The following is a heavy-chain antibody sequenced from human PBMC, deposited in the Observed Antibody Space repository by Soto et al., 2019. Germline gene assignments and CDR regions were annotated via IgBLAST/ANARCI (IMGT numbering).Heavy chain of an antibody. CDR1: GFTFSSYD. CDR3: AREARHYDILTGYSGGAFDI. J-gene: IGHJ3*02. Sequence: EVQLVESGGGLVQPGGSLRLSCAASGFTFSSYDMHWVRQATGKGLEWVSAIGTAGDPYYPGSVKGRFTISRENAKNSLYLQMNSLIAGDTAVYYCAREARHYDILTGYSGGAFDIWGQGTMVTVSS. V-gene: IGHV3-13*05. CDR2: IGTAGDP. D-gene: IGHD3-9*01.